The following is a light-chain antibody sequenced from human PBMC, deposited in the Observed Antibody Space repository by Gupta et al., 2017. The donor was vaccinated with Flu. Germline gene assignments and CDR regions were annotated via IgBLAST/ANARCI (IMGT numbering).Light chain of an antibody. CDR3: TSYTSSSTLEVV. V-gene: IGLV2-14*01. Sequence: TISCTGTSSDVGDYNYVSWYQQHPGEAPKLIIYEVSNRPSGVSNRFSGSKSGNTASLTISGLQAEDEADYYCTSYTSSSTLEVVFGGGIKLTVL. CDR1: SSDVGDYNY. J-gene: IGLJ2*01. CDR2: EVS.